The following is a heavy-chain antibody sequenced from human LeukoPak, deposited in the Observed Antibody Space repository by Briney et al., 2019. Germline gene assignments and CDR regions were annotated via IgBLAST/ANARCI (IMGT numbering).Heavy chain of an antibody. Sequence: SETLSLTCTVPGGSISSYYWSWIRQPPGKGLEWIGYIYYSGSTNYNPSLKSRVTISVDTSKNQFSLKLSSVTAADTAVYYCARAKQGDCSSTSCYFGYYYYYMDVWGKGTTVTVS. CDR1: GGSISSYY. V-gene: IGHV4-59*01. D-gene: IGHD2-2*01. CDR3: ARAKQGDCSSTSCYFGYYYYYMDV. J-gene: IGHJ6*03. CDR2: IYYSGST.